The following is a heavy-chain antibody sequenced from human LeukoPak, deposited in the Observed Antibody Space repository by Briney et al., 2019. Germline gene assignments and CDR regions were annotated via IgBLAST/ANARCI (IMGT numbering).Heavy chain of an antibody. Sequence: PGGSLRLSCAASGFTFDDYAMHWVRQAPGKGLEWVSGISWNSGSIGYADSVKGRFTISRDNARNSVFLQMNSLRAEDTAVYYCARSAPTVRGVIESIYMDVWGKGTTVTVSS. J-gene: IGHJ6*03. CDR2: ISWNSGSI. V-gene: IGHV3-9*01. CDR3: ARSAPTVRGVIESIYMDV. CDR1: GFTFDDYA. D-gene: IGHD3-10*01.